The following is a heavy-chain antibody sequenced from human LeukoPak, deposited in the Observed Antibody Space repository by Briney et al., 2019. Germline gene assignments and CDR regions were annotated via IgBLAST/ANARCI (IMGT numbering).Heavy chain of an antibody. CDR3: ASHGSGSLFFDY. V-gene: IGHV3-66*04. CDR2: IYSGGST. Sequence: PEGSLRLSCAASGFTVSTNYMTWVRQAPGKGLEWVSVIYSGGSTYYADSVKGRFTISRDNSKNTLYLQMNSLRAEDTAVYYCASHGSGSLFFDYWGQGTLVTVSS. D-gene: IGHD3-10*01. J-gene: IGHJ4*02. CDR1: GFTVSTNY.